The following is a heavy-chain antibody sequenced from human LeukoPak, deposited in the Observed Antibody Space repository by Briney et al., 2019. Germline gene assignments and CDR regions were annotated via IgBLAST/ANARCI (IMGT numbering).Heavy chain of an antibody. CDR3: ARSIAAAYYYYYGMDV. CDR1: GFTVSNNY. D-gene: IGHD6-6*01. Sequence: GGSLRLSCAASGFTVSNNYMSWVRQAPGTGLEWVSIIYSGGNTYYADSVKGRFTISRDNSKNTLYLQMNSLRAEDTAVYYCARSIAAAYYYYYGMDVWGQGTTVTVSS. J-gene: IGHJ6*02. CDR2: IYSGGNT. V-gene: IGHV3-53*01.